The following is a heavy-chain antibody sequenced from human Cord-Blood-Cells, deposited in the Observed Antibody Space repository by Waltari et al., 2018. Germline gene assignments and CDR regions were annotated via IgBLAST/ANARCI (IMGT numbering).Heavy chain of an antibody. V-gene: IGHV1-24*01. CDR2: FDPEEGET. Sequence: QVQLVQSGAEVKKPGASVKVSCKVSGYTLTELSMHWVRQAPGKGLEWMGGFDPEEGETIYEQKCQGRVTMAEDTSTDTAYMERSSLRSEDTAVYYCATDSGSYYYYYGMDVWGQGTTVTVSS. CDR3: ATDSGSYYYYYGMDV. D-gene: IGHD1-26*01. J-gene: IGHJ6*02. CDR1: GYTLTELS.